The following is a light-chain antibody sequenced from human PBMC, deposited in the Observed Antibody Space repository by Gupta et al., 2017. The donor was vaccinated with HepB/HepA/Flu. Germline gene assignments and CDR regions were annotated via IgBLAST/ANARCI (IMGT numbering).Light chain of an antibody. CDR3: HHDNNWPKS. CDR1: QSVLTN. J-gene: IGKJ1*01. CDR2: GAS. V-gene: IGKV3-15*01. Sequence: ELLMPQSPATLSVSPGARVTLSCRASQSVLTNLAWYQQKPGQPPRLLICGASTRATDTPARFSGSGSGTEFTLTISRLQSEDVAVYFCHHDNNWPKSFGQGTKVAI.